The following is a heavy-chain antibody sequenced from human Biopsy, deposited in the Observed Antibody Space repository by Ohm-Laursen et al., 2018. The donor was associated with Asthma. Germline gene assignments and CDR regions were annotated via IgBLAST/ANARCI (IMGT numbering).Heavy chain of an antibody. CDR2: IYYSGST. Sequence: TLSLTWTVSYGSITSGGYYWTWIRQHPGKGLEWIGFIYYSGSTYYNPSLKSQVSISIDTSKNQFSLKLSSVTAADTAVYYCARAQDYYDSRGYYRSFDYWGQGTLVTVSS. CDR3: ARAQDYYDSRGYYRSFDY. V-gene: IGHV4-31*01. D-gene: IGHD3-22*01. CDR1: YGSITSGGYY. J-gene: IGHJ4*02.